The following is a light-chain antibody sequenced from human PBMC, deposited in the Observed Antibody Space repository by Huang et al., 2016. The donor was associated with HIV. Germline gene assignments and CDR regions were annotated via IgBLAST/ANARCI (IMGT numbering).Light chain of an antibody. CDR3: QHYSTHLYT. CDR1: QNISNW. J-gene: IGKJ2*01. V-gene: IGKV1-5*03. Sequence: DIQMTQSPSTLSTSVGDSVNITCRARQNISNWLAWYQLRPGQAPKLLIYRSSTLGTGVPSRFSGSGSGTDFPLSISSLQPDDFASYYCQHYSTHLYTFGQGTKL. CDR2: RSS.